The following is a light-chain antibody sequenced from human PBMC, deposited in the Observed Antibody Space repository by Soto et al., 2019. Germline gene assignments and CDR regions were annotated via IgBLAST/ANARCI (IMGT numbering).Light chain of an antibody. CDR2: DAS. Sequence: LSMSPGESATLSCRATLSVSSYLAWYQQQPGQSPRLLIYDASSRPTAIPARFSGSGSGTAFTLTTSSLEPEHFAPYYCQQRSQWSITSGQGTRLELK. V-gene: IGKV3-11*01. CDR3: QQRSQWSIT. CDR1: LSVSSY. J-gene: IGKJ5*01.